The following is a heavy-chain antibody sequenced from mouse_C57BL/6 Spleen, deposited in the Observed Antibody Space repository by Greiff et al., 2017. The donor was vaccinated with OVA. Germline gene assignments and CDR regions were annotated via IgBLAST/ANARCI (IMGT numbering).Heavy chain of an antibody. Sequence: QVQLQQSGPELVKPGASVKISCKASGYAFSSSWMNWVKQRPGKGLEWIGRLYPGDGDTNYNGKFKGKATLTADKSSSTAYMQLSSLTSEDSAVYFCARWGDLLWPHYFDYWGQGTTLTVSS. J-gene: IGHJ2*01. CDR2: LYPGDGDT. D-gene: IGHD2-1*01. CDR1: GYAFSSSW. CDR3: ARWGDLLWPHYFDY. V-gene: IGHV1-82*01.